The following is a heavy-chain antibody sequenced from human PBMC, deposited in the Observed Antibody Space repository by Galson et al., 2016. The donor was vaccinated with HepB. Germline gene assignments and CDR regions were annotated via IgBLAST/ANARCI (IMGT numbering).Heavy chain of an antibody. CDR1: GDSVSSITGV. D-gene: IGHD1/OR15-1a*01. CDR3: ARDSPGNSFFDF. Sequence: ISGDSVSSITGVWNWIRQTPSRGLEWLGRTYYRSTWNNHYAESVRGRIAINPDTSKNQFSLQSESVTPEDTGIYFCARDSPGNSFFDFWGQGTLVTVSS. V-gene: IGHV6-1*01. CDR2: TYYRSTWNN. J-gene: IGHJ4*02.